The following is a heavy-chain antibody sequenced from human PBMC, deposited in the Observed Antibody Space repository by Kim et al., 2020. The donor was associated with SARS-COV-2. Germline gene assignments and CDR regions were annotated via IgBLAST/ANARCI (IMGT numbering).Heavy chain of an antibody. CDR2: INHSGST. D-gene: IGHD3-22*01. Sequence: SETLSLTCAVYGVSFSDYYWTWIRQPPGKGLEWIGEINHSGSTNYNPSLKSRVILTVDTSRNQSSLKLSSVTAADTAVYYCARGRRGVSMIVLVIQGVEFYFDYWGQGTLVTVSS. CDR3: ARGRRGVSMIVLVIQGVEFYFDY. V-gene: IGHV4-34*01. J-gene: IGHJ4*02. CDR1: GVSFSDYY.